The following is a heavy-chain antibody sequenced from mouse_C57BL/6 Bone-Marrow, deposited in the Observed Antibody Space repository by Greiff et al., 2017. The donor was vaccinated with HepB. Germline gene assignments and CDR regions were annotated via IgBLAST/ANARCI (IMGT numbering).Heavy chain of an antibody. Sequence: VKLQESGAELARPGASVKLSCKASGYTFTSYGISWVKQRTGQGLEWIGEIYPRSGNTYYNEKFKGKATLTADKSSSTAYMELRSLTSEDSAVYFCAPSYFAYWGQGTLVTVSA. CDR1: GYTFTSYG. V-gene: IGHV1-81*01. D-gene: IGHD1-1*01. CDR2: IYPRSGNT. J-gene: IGHJ3*01. CDR3: APSYFAY.